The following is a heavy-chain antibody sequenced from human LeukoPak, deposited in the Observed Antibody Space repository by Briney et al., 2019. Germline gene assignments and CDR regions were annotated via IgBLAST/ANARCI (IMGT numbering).Heavy chain of an antibody. CDR3: WEDGPYCSVSSCYFAD. Sequence: PGRSLRLSCAASGFTFSSYAMYWVRQPPATGQERVAITSYDYSNKYYADSVNDRITIPRDNAKNSQYLQMHSLRADDDAVDYCWEDGPYCSVSSCYFADWGQGTMVTVSS. V-gene: IGHV3-30-3*02. CDR2: TSYDYSNK. D-gene: IGHD2-2*01. J-gene: IGHJ4*02. CDR1: GFTFSSYA.